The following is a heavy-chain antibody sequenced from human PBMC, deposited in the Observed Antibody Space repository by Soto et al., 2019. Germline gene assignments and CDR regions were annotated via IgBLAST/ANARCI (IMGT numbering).Heavy chain of an antibody. V-gene: IGHV1-24*01. J-gene: IGHJ4*02. CDR2: FDPEAREI. CDR1: GYTLSELS. CDR3: ATDLNHMVAGDYYLYY. D-gene: IGHD2-15*01. Sequence: QLQLRQSGAEVKKPGASLKVSCKVSGYTLSELSMHWVRQAAGKGLEWMGGFDPEAREIVYGQNFKGKTNRTEDRYTDTAYMELSSLTSEDTAVHYCATDLNHMVAGDYYLYYWGQGTAVTVSP.